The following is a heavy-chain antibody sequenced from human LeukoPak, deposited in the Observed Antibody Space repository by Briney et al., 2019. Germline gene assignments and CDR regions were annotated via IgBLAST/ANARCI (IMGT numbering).Heavy chain of an antibody. CDR3: ARGRGRTDY. J-gene: IGHJ4*02. Sequence: PSETLSLTCTVSGGSIGSFYWSWIRQPPGKGLEWIGYIYYTGSTNYNPSLKSRVTISVDTSKNQFSLKLSSVTAADTAVYYCARGRGRTDYWGQGTLVTVSS. V-gene: IGHV4-59*12. CDR1: GGSIGSFY. D-gene: IGHD1-14*01. CDR2: IYYTGST.